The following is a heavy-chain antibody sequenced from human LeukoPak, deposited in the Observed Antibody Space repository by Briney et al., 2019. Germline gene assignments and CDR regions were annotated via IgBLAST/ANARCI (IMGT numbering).Heavy chain of an antibody. CDR3: ARDPLHNYGSGSYYEY. V-gene: IGHV3-7*01. J-gene: IGHJ4*02. CDR2: IKQDGSEK. D-gene: IGHD3-10*01. Sequence: GGSLRLSCAASGFTFSNAWMSWVRQAPGKGLEWVANIKQDGSEKNYVDSVKGRFTISRDNAKNSLNLQMNSLRAEDTAVYYCARDPLHNYGSGSYYEYWGQGTLVTVSS. CDR1: GFTFSNAW.